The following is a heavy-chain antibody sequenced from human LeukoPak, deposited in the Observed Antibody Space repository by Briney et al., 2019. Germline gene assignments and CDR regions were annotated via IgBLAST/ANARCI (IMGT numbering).Heavy chain of an antibody. D-gene: IGHD2-15*01. V-gene: IGHV3-11*04. CDR1: GFTFSDYY. Sequence: GGSLRLSCAASGFTFSDYYMSWIRQAPGKGLEWVSYISSSGSTIYDADSVKGRFTISRDNAKNSLYLQMNSLRAEDTAVYYCAREGYCSGGSCRGGYYFDYWGQGTLVTVSS. J-gene: IGHJ4*02. CDR2: ISSSGSTI. CDR3: AREGYCSGGSCRGGYYFDY.